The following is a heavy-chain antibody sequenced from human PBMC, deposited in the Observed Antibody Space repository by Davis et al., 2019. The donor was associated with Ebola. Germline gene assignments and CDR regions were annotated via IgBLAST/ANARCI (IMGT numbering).Heavy chain of an antibody. D-gene: IGHD3-16*01. CDR3: ARGSDYVWGKDDF. Sequence: SETLSLTCAVYGGSFSGYYWSWIRQPPGTGLEWIGEINHSGNTKYNPSLKSRVTISVDTSKNQFSLNLRSMTAADTAVYYCARGSDYVWGKDDFWGQGTPVTVSS. CDR1: GGSFSGYY. J-gene: IGHJ4*02. CDR2: INHSGNT. V-gene: IGHV4-34*01.